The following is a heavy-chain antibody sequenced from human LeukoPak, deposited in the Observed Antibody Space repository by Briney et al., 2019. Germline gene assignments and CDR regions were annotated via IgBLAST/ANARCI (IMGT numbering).Heavy chain of an antibody. Sequence: SETLSLTCAVYGGSFSGYYWSWIRQPPGKGLEWIGEINHSGGTNYNPSLKSRVTISVDTSKNQFSLKLTSVTAADTAVYYCATRPFQHWGQGTLVTVSS. V-gene: IGHV4-34*01. CDR1: GGSFSGYY. CDR2: INHSGGT. CDR3: ATRPFQH. J-gene: IGHJ1*01.